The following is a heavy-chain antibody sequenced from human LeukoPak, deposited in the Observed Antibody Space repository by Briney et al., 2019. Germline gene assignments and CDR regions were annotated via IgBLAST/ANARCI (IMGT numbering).Heavy chain of an antibody. CDR2: INAGNGNT. D-gene: IGHD4-17*01. J-gene: IGHJ6*02. CDR3: ARPTTVTPGKAYYYYYGMDV. CDR1: GYTFTSYA. Sequence: ASVKVSCTASGYTFTSYAMHWVRQAPGQRLEWMGWINAGNGNTKYSQKFQGRVTITRDTSASTAYMELSSLRSEDTAVYYCARPTTVTPGKAYYYYYGMDVWGQGTTVTVSS. V-gene: IGHV1-3*01.